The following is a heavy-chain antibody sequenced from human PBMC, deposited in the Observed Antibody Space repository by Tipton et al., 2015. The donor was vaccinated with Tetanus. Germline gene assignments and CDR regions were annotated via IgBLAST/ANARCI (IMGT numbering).Heavy chain of an antibody. CDR2: ISGSGTT. V-gene: IGHV4-61*05. Sequence: LRLSCTVSGASISSNTYYWGWIRQPPGKGLEWLAYISGSGTTNSNYYLKSRITMTRDTSRNQFSLTLTSVTAADTAVYYCARANYDSFKKGPFDSWGQGSLVIVSS. J-gene: IGHJ4*02. D-gene: IGHD3-3*01. CDR1: GASISSNTYY. CDR3: ARANYDSFKKGPFDS.